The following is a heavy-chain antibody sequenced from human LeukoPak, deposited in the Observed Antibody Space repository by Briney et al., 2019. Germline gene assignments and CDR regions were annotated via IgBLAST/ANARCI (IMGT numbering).Heavy chain of an antibody. CDR2: ISGSGGST. J-gene: IGHJ6*03. CDR1: GFTFSSYA. Sequence: GGSLRLSCAASGFTFSSYAMSWVRQAPGTGLEWVSAISGSGGSTYYADSVKGRFHISRENSKNTLYLQMNRLRAEDTAVYYCAKGGNSRYYYYYYMDVWGKGTTVTVSS. D-gene: IGHD4-23*01. V-gene: IGHV3-23*01. CDR3: AKGGNSRYYYYYYMDV.